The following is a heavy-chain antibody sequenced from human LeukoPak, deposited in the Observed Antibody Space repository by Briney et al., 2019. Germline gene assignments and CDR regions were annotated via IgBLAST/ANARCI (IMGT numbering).Heavy chain of an antibody. CDR1: GFTFSSYW. D-gene: IGHD2-2*01. CDR3: ARDWDCGSSTCYGALGY. CDR2: IKQDGSEK. Sequence: GGSLRLSCAASGFTFSSYWMTWVRQAPGKGLEWVANIKQDGSEKYFVDSVKGRFTISRDNAKNSLYLQMNSLRAEDTAVYYCARDWDCGSSTCYGALGYWGQGTLVTVS. V-gene: IGHV3-7*01. J-gene: IGHJ4*02.